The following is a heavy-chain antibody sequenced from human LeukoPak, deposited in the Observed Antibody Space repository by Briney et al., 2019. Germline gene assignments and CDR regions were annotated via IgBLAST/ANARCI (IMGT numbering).Heavy chain of an antibody. CDR3: TTELGSG. Sequence: PGGSLRLSCAPSGFTFSTAWMSWVRQAPGKGLEWVGRIKTKTDGGTADYAAPVKGRFTISRDDSKNTLSLQMNSLKTEDTAVYYCTTELGSGWGQGTLVTVSS. CDR1: GFTFSTAW. J-gene: IGHJ4*02. V-gene: IGHV3-15*01. D-gene: IGHD2-15*01. CDR2: IKTKTDGGTA.